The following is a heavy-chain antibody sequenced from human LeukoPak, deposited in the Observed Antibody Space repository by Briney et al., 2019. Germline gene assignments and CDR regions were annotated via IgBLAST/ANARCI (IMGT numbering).Heavy chain of an antibody. CDR1: GGSISSSSYY. Sequence: SETLSLTCTVSGGSISSSSYYWGWLRQPPGKGLEWIGSIYYSGSTYYNPSLKRRVTISVDTSKNQFSLKLSSVTAADTAVYYCASRPVVAAVNWFDPWGQGTLVTVSS. CDR2: IYYSGST. D-gene: IGHD2-15*01. V-gene: IGHV4-39*01. J-gene: IGHJ5*02. CDR3: ASRPVVAAVNWFDP.